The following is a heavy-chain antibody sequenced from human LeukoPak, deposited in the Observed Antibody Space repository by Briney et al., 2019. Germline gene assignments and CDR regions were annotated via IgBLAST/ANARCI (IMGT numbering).Heavy chain of an antibody. Sequence: GGSLRLSCAASGFTFSSYAMTWVRQAPGKGLEWVSTIVNTGDTTYYGDSVKGRFTISRDNSKNTLYLQMSSLRAEDTAVYYCAREGGVKFDYWGQGTLVTVSS. CDR3: AREGGVKFDY. V-gene: IGHV3-23*01. CDR2: IVNTGDTT. CDR1: GFTFSSYA. J-gene: IGHJ4*02. D-gene: IGHD2-21*01.